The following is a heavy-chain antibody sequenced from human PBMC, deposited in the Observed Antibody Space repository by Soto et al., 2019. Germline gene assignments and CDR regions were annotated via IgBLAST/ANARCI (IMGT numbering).Heavy chain of an antibody. V-gene: IGHV1-18*01. Sequence: QVPLVQSGAEVKKPGASVKVSCKASGYTFTSYGISWVRQAPGQGLEWMGWISAYNGNTNYAQKLQGRVTMTTDTSTSTAYMELRSLRSDDTAVYYCARDSASEWGIGYYYYGMDVWGQGTTVTVSS. J-gene: IGHJ6*02. CDR2: ISAYNGNT. CDR1: GYTFTSYG. D-gene: IGHD3-16*01. CDR3: ARDSASEWGIGYYYYGMDV.